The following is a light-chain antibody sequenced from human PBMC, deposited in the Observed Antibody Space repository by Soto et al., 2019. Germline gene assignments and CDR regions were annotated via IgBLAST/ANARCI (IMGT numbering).Light chain of an antibody. J-gene: IGKJ3*01. CDR3: QQSNYY. V-gene: IGKV1-5*01. Sequence: DIQMTQSPSTLSASVGDRVTITCRASQSIYKWLAWFKLKPGKAPKLLIYHVSTLESGVPSRFSGSGSGTEFTLTISSLQPDDFATYYCQQSNYYFGPGTKVDIK. CDR1: QSIYKW. CDR2: HVS.